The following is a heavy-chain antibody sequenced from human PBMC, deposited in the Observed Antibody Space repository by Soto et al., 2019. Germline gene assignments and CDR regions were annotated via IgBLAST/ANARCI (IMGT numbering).Heavy chain of an antibody. CDR1: GFTFNSYC. V-gene: IGHV3-74*01. D-gene: IGHD1-7*01. Sequence: PGGSLRVSCAASGFTFNSYCMPWVRQAPGKGLVWVSLINSDGSRTGYADSVNGRFTISIDNSKNTLYLQMNSLRVEDTAVYYCARGPGTTRKSFDVWGQGTMVTVSS. CDR2: INSDGSRT. J-gene: IGHJ4*02. CDR3: ARGPGTTRKSFDV.